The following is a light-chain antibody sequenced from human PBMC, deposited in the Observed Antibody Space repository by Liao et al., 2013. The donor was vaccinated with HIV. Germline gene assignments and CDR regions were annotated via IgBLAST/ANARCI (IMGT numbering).Light chain of an antibody. J-gene: IGLJ1*01. Sequence: SSELTQPPSVSVSPGQTATITCSGDKLGDKYASWYQKRPGQSPILVIYQDNKRPSGIPERFSGSNSGNTATLTISGTQAIDEADYYCQTWDRTTYVFGSGTKVTVL. V-gene: IGLV3-1*01. CDR2: QDN. CDR3: QTWDRTTYV. CDR1: KLGDKY.